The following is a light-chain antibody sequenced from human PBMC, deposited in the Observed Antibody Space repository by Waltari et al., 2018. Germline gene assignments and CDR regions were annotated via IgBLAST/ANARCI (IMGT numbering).Light chain of an antibody. CDR3: CSYAGNYVWV. CDR1: SSDIGRYDI. CDR2: DVS. J-gene: IGLJ3*02. Sequence: QSALTQPAAVSGSPGQSVTISCTGASSDIGRYDIVSWYQQHPGNAPKLVISDVSKRPCGVSARFSGSKSGATSSLTISGLQFEDEADYYCCSYAGNYVWVFGGGTRLTVL. V-gene: IGLV2-23*02.